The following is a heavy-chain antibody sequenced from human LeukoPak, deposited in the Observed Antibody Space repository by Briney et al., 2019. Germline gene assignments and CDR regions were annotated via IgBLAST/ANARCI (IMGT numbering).Heavy chain of an antibody. CDR1: GPTCTAYD. V-gene: IGHV1-2*02. CDR3: ARYPSTSYYVDH. CDR2: INPRNGGT. D-gene: IGHD6-6*01. J-gene: IGHJ4*02. Sequence: ASVKVSCKPFGPTCTAYDLHWRRQAPGQGLEWMGWINPRNGGTKYAQNFQGRFTMTRATSISTAYMELNRLTSDDTAVYYCARYPSTSYYVDHWGLGTLVTVSS.